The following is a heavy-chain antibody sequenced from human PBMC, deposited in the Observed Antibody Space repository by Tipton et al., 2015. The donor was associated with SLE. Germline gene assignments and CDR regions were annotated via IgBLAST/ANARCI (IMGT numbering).Heavy chain of an antibody. CDR2: IFYSGIT. CDR3: RYTNDSYYYYMDV. Sequence: GLVKPSETLSLTCTVSGDSISTYHWSWIRQTPGKGLEWIGYIFYSGITNYNPSLYGRVSISVDTSRNQFSLKMSSVTAADTAVYYCRYTNDSYYYYMDVWGKGTTVTVSS. V-gene: IGHV4-59*01. J-gene: IGHJ6*03. D-gene: IGHD1-14*01. CDR1: GDSISTYH.